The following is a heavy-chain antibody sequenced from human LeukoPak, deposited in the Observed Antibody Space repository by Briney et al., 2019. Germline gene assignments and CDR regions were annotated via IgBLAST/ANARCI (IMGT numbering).Heavy chain of an antibody. Sequence: SETLSLTCIVSGDSISNSNLYWGWIRQPPGRGLEWIGSIYYSGKTYYNESLKSRVSISVETSKKQFSLRLTSVTAADTAVYYCARQTGSGLFILPGGQGKLVTVSS. CDR3: ARQTGSGLFILP. CDR1: GDSISNSNLY. D-gene: IGHD3-10*01. J-gene: IGHJ4*02. V-gene: IGHV4-39*01. CDR2: IYYSGKT.